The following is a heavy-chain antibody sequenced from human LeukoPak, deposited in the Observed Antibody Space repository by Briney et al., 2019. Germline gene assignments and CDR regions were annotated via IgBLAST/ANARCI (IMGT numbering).Heavy chain of an antibody. V-gene: IGHV1-8*01. J-gene: IGHJ3*02. CDR2: MNPNSGNT. CDR3: ARDEMEIVAVPAAIDAFDI. CDR1: GYTFTSYD. Sequence: ASVKVSCKASGYTFTSYDINWVRQAAGQGLEWMGWMNPNSGNTGYAQKFQGRVTMTRNTSISTAYMELSSLRSDGTAVYYCARDEMEIVAVPAAIDAFDIWGQGTMVTVSS. D-gene: IGHD2-2*03.